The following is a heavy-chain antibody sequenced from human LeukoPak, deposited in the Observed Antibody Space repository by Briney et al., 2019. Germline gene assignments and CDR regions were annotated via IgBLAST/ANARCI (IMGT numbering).Heavy chain of an antibody. Sequence: PSETLSLTCTVSGDSIRSYYWSWIRQPPGKGLEWIGYIYYSGSTNYNPSLKSRVTMSIDTSKNQFSLKLSSVTAADTAVYYCASSQYLNSGWFPIDYWGQGTLVTVSS. J-gene: IGHJ4*02. V-gene: IGHV4-59*08. CDR2: IYYSGST. D-gene: IGHD6-19*01. CDR3: ASSQYLNSGWFPIDY. CDR1: GDSIRSYY.